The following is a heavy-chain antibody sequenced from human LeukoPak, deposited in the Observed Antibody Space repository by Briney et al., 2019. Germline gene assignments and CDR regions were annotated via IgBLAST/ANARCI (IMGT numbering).Heavy chain of an antibody. V-gene: IGHV3-21*01. CDR3: ARYYDYVWGSYRRDPYYFDY. J-gene: IGHJ4*02. Sequence: GSLRLSCAASGFTFSSYSMNWVRQAPGKGLEWVSSISSSSSYIYYADSVKGRFTISRDNAKNSLYLQMNSLRAEDTAVYCCARYYDYVWGSYRRDPYYFDYWGQGTLVTVSS. CDR1: GFTFSSYS. CDR2: ISSSSSYI. D-gene: IGHD3-16*02.